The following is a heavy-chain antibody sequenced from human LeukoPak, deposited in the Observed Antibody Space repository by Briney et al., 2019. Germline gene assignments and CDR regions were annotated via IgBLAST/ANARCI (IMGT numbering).Heavy chain of an antibody. CDR2: INPNSGGT. Sequence: ASVKVSCKPSGYTFTDYYMHWVRQAPGQGLEWMGWINPNSGGTNYAQKFQGRVTMTRDTSISTAYMELSRLRSDDTAVYYCAREAVAGEVYYYYYMDVWGKGTTVTISS. J-gene: IGHJ6*03. V-gene: IGHV1-2*02. D-gene: IGHD6-19*01. CDR1: GYTFTDYY. CDR3: AREAVAGEVYYYYYMDV.